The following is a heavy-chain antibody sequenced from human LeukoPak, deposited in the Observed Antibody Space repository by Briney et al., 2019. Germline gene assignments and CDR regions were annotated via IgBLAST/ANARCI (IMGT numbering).Heavy chain of an antibody. CDR1: GFTFSSNS. CDR2: ISSSSSYI. CDR3: ARSLYNLNYYAMDF. V-gene: IGHV3-21*01. Sequence: GGSLRLSCAASGFTFSSNSLNWVRQAPGKGLQWVSSISSSSSYIYYADSVKGRFTISRDNAKNSLYLQMNILRAEDTAVYYCARSLYNLNYYAMDFWGQGTTVTVSS. D-gene: IGHD1-20*01. J-gene: IGHJ6*02.